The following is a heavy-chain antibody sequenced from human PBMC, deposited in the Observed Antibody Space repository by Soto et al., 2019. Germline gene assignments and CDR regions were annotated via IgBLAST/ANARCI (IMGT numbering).Heavy chain of an antibody. CDR3: VRRVSGNYDY. CDR1: GFTFSSYD. Sequence: SGGGMVQPGGSLRLSCVASGFTFSSYDMHWVRQAPGKGLEYVSSISSNGGTTYYGNSVKGRFTISRDNSKNTLYLQMGSLRAEDMAVYYCVRRVSGNYDYWGQGTLVTVSS. V-gene: IGHV3-64*01. D-gene: IGHD1-7*01. J-gene: IGHJ4*02. CDR2: ISSNGGTT.